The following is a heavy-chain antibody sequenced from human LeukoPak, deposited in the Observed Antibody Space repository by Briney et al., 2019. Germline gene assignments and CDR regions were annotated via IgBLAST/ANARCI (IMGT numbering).Heavy chain of an antibody. D-gene: IGHD3-22*01. Sequence: SETLSLTCTVPGGSISSYYWSWIRQPPGKGLEWIGYIYYSGSTNYNPSLKSRVTISVDTSKNQFSLKLSSVTAADTAVYYCARYRYGYYDSWGQGTLVTVSS. V-gene: IGHV4-59*01. CDR2: IYYSGST. CDR3: ARYRYGYYDS. CDR1: GGSISSYY. J-gene: IGHJ4*02.